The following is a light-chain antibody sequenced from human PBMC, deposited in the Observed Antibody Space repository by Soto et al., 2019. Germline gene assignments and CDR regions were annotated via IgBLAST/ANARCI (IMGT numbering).Light chain of an antibody. CDR2: EAS. CDR1: QSIDRW. J-gene: IGKJ2*01. Sequence: DIQMTQSPSTLSASVGDRVTISCRASQSIDRWLAWHQQKPGKAPQLLIYEASSLESGVPSRFSVSGFGTEFTLTINSLQPDDFATYSCQQYNSSPYTFGQGTKLEIK. V-gene: IGKV1-5*03. CDR3: QQYNSSPYT.